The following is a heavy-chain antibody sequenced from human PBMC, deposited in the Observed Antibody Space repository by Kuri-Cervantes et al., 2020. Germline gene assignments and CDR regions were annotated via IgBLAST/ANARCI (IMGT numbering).Heavy chain of an antibody. CDR3: ARDSVPYSGYDYGCAFDI. CDR2: NNAGNGST. CDR1: GGTFSSYA. V-gene: IGHV1-3*01. Sequence: ASVKVSCKASGGTFSSYAISWVRQAPGQGLEWMGWNNAGNGSTKYSQKFQGRVTITRDTSASTAYMELSSLRSEDTAVYYCARDSVPYSGYDYGCAFDIWGQGTMVTVSS. D-gene: IGHD5-12*01. J-gene: IGHJ3*02.